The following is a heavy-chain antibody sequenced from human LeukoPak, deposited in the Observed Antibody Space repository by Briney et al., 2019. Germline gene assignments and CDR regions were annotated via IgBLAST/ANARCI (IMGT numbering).Heavy chain of an antibody. Sequence: GRSLRLSCAASGFTFSSYGMHWVRQAPGKGLEWVSSISSSSSYIYYADSVKGRFTISRDNAKNSLYLQMNSLRAEDTAVYYCARDLVGAVTTGNWFDPWGQGTLVTVSS. CDR2: ISSSSSYI. CDR3: ARDLVGAVTTGNWFDP. J-gene: IGHJ5*02. D-gene: IGHD4-17*01. CDR1: GFTFSSYG. V-gene: IGHV3-21*01.